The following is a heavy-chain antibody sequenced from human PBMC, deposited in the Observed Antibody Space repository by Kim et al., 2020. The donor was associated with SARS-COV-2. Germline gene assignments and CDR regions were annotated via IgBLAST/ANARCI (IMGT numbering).Heavy chain of an antibody. V-gene: IGHV5-51*01. D-gene: IGHD5-12*01. Sequence: GESLKISCKGSGYSFTSYWIGWVRQMPGKGLEWMGIIYPGDSDTRYSPSFQGQVTISADKSISTAYLQWSSLKASDTAMYYCARVGYSGYSQNWFDPWGQGTLVTVSS. CDR1: GYSFTSYW. CDR3: ARVGYSGYSQNWFDP. CDR2: IYPGDSDT. J-gene: IGHJ5*02.